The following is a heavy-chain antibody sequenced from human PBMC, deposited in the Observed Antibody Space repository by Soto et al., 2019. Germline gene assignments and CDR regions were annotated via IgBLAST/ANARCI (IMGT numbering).Heavy chain of an antibody. J-gene: IGHJ3*02. CDR1: GFTFSSYG. Sequence: QVQLVESGGGVVQPGRSLRLSCAASGFTFSSYGMHWVRQAPGKGLEWVALIWFDGSDKYYTESVKGRFTISRDNSKSTLYLQMTSLRAEDTAVYYGARLYCSASSCYSVGAFDIRGQGKMVTVSS. CDR3: ARLYCSASSCYSVGAFDI. D-gene: IGHD2-15*01. CDR2: IWFDGSDK. V-gene: IGHV3-33*01.